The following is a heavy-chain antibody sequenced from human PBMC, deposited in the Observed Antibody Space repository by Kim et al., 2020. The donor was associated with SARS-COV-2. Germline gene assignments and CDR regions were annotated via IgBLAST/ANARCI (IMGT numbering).Heavy chain of an antibody. CDR3: ARHAQQMGFYFDY. Sequence: KYTPSLNSRVIISVDTSNNHFSLKLNSVTAADSAVYYCARHAQQMGFYFDYWGQGTLVTVSS. D-gene: IGHD6-13*01. J-gene: IGHJ4*02. V-gene: IGHV4-59*08.